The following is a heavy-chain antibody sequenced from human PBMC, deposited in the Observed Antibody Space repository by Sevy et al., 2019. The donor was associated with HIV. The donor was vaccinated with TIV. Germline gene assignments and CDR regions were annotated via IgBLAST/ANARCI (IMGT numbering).Heavy chain of an antibody. CDR3: ARDGIPGIAVAGLHGMDV. CDR1: GYTFTSYA. V-gene: IGHV1-3*01. Sequence: ASVKVSCKASGYTFTSYAMHWVRQAPGQRLEWMGWINAGNGNTKYSQKFQGRVTITRDTSASSAYMELSSLRSEDTAVYYCARDGIPGIAVAGLHGMDVWGQGTTVTVSS. CDR2: INAGNGNT. D-gene: IGHD6-19*01. J-gene: IGHJ6*02.